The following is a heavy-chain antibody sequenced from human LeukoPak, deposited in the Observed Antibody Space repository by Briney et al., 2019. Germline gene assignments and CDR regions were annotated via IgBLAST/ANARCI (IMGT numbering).Heavy chain of an antibody. J-gene: IGHJ3*01. CDR2: ISGSGYDT. V-gene: IGHV3-23*01. Sequence: PGGSLRLSCAASGFTFSSYAMSWVRPAPRKGLEWVSAISGSGYDTYHADSVKGRFTISRDSSKNTLYLQMNGLRAEDTAVYHCAKSRSVADAFDFWGHGTMVTVSS. D-gene: IGHD6-19*01. CDR1: GFTFSSYA. CDR3: AKSRSVADAFDF.